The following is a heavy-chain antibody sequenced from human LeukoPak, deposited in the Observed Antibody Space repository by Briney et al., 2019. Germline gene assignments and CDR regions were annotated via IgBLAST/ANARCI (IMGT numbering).Heavy chain of an antibody. J-gene: IGHJ4*02. D-gene: IGHD3-16*01. Sequence: GASVKVSCKASGYTFTSYAMHWVRQAPGQRLEWMGWINAGNGNTKYSQKFQGRVTITRDTSASTAYMELRSLRSEDTAVYYCAREGRYDYVWGSSIPRGFDYWGQGTLVTVSS. V-gene: IGHV1-3*01. CDR3: AREGRYDYVWGSSIPRGFDY. CDR2: INAGNGNT. CDR1: GYTFTSYA.